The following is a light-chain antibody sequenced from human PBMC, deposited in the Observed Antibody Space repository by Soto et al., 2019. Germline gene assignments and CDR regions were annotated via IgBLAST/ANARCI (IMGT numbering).Light chain of an antibody. CDR2: DNN. Sequence: QSVLTQPPSVSAAPGQRVTISCSGSSSNIGNNYQSWYQQLPGTAPKLLIYDNNKRPSGIPDRFSGSKSGTSGTLGIIGLQTGDEADYYCGTWDSSLSAVVLGGGTQLTVL. CDR3: GTWDSSLSAVV. J-gene: IGLJ2*01. V-gene: IGLV1-51*01. CDR1: SSNIGNNY.